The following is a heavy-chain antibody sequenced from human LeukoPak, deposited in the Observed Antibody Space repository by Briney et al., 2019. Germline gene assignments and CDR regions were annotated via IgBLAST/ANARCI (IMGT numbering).Heavy chain of an antibody. D-gene: IGHD6-19*01. CDR1: GFTFSSYT. J-gene: IGHJ4*02. CDR3: AREWTYSSGWSASGY. Sequence: PGGSLRLSCAASGFTFSSYTVNWVRHAPGKGLEWLGFISYEGNKYYADSLKGRFTISRDNSKSTLYLQMNSLRPEDTAFYYCAREWTYSSGWSASGYWGQGTLVTVSS. CDR2: ISYEGNK. V-gene: IGHV3-30*04.